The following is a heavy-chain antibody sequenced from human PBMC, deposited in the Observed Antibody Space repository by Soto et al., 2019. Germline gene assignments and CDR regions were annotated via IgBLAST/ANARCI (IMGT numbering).Heavy chain of an antibody. CDR3: AKDGGPGYSYGSVLDY. CDR1: GFTFSSYG. J-gene: IGHJ4*02. V-gene: IGHV3-30*18. D-gene: IGHD5-18*01. CDR2: ISYDGSNK. Sequence: QVQLVESGGGVVQPGRSLRLSCAASGFTFSSYGMHWVRQAPGKGLEWVAVISYDGSNKYYADSVKGRFTISRDNSKNTLYLQRNSLRAEDTAVYYWAKDGGPGYSYGSVLDYWGQGTLVTVSS.